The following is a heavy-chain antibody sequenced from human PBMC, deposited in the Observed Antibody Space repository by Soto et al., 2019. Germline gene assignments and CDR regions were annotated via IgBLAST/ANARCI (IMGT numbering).Heavy chain of an antibody. CDR3: ARDSGGYLAFYGVWDYYYYGMDV. V-gene: IGHV1-18*01. Sequence: ASVKVSCKASGYTFTSYGISWVRQAPGQGLEWMGWISAYNGNTNYAQKLQGRVTMTTDTSTSTAYMELRSLRSDDTAVYYCARDSGGYLAFYGVWDYYYYGMDVWGQGTTVTVSS. CDR2: ISAYNGNT. CDR1: GYTFTSYG. J-gene: IGHJ6*02. D-gene: IGHD2-8*01.